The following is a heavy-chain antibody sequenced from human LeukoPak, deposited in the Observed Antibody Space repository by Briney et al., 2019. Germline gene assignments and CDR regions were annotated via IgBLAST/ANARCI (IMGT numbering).Heavy chain of an antibody. CDR2: SIPIFGTA. V-gene: IGHV1-69*13. J-gene: IGHJ3*02. D-gene: IGHD3-10*01. Sequence: SVKVSCKASGGTFSSYAISWVRQAPGQRLEWMGGSIPIFGTASYEQKFQGRVTITADEPTSTAYEELSSLRSEDTAVYYCARGAPLKRIIMVRGDANVFDIWGQGTMVTVSS. CDR3: ARGAPLKRIIMVRGDANVFDI. CDR1: GGTFSSYA.